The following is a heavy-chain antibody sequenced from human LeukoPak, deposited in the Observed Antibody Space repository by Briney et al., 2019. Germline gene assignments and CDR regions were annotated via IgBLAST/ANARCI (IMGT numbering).Heavy chain of an antibody. CDR3: ARSLGYGYPYYFDY. CDR2: ISSSGSTI. J-gene: IGHJ4*02. V-gene: IGHV3-48*03. D-gene: IGHD5-18*01. Sequence: PGGSLRLSCAASGFTFSSYEMNWVRQAPGKGLEWVSYISSSGSTIYYADSVKGRFTIPRDNAKNSLYLQMNSLRAEDTAVYYCARSLGYGYPYYFDYWGQGTLVTVSS. CDR1: GFTFSSYE.